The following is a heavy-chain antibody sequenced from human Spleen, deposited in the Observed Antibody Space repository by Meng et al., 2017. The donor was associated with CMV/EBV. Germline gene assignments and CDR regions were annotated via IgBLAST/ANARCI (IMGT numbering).Heavy chain of an antibody. D-gene: IGHD6-19*01. CDR3: ARDALSSGGVY. J-gene: IGHJ4*02. Sequence: GGSLRLSCAASGFTFRKFTMNWIRRAPGKGLEWVSSISNTGEIRQYADSVKGRFTVSRDNSRNSVFLLMDSLRAEDTAFYYCARDALSSGGVYWGQGALVTVSS. V-gene: IGHV3-21*04. CDR2: ISNTGEIR. CDR1: GFTFRKFT.